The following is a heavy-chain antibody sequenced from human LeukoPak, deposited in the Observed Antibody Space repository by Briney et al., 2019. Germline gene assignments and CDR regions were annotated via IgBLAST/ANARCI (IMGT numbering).Heavy chain of an antibody. CDR3: AKGYYGSGSYGWFDY. CDR1: GFTFSSSA. D-gene: IGHD3-10*01. Sequence: PGGSLRLSCAASGFTFSSSAINWVRQAPGKGLEWVSTISGSGDRTYYADSVKGRFTISRDNSKNTLFLQMNSLRAEDTAVYYCAKGYYGSGSYGWFDYWGQGTLVTFSS. V-gene: IGHV3-23*01. CDR2: ISGSGDRT. J-gene: IGHJ4*02.